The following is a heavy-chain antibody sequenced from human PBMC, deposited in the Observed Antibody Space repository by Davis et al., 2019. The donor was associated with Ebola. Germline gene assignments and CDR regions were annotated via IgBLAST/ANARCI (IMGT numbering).Heavy chain of an antibody. CDR2: FSYGVNT. CDR3: ARPWYSGTYYDAYDI. V-gene: IGHV4-39*01. Sequence: SETLSLTCTVSGSSISSRSYYWGWIRQPPGKGLAWFWSFSYGVNTHYSNSSLRSRVTISVDTSSNQFSLKLSSATAADTAVYYCARPWYSGTYYDAYDIWGQGTMVAVSS. CDR1: GSSISSRSYY. D-gene: IGHD1-26*01. J-gene: IGHJ3*02.